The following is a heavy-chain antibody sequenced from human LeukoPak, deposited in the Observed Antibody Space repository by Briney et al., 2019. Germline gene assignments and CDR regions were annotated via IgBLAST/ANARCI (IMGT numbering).Heavy chain of an antibody. J-gene: IGHJ4*02. CDR3: ARDSSYDLDY. CDR2: ISYDGSNK. Sequence: PGRSLRLSCAASGFTFSSYAMHWVRQASGKGLEWVAVISYDGSNKYYADSVKGRFTISRDNSKNTLYLQMNSLRAEDTAVYYCARDSSYDLDYWGQGTLVTVSS. CDR1: GFTFSSYA. D-gene: IGHD5-18*01. V-gene: IGHV3-30-3*01.